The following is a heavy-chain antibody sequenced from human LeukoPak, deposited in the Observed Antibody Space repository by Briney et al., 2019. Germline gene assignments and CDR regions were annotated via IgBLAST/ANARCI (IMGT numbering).Heavy chain of an antibody. Sequence: GRSLRLSCTASGFTFRDYYVTWIRQAPGKGLEWVSYIRSTGSSTAYADSVKGRFAISRDNAKNSLYLQMNGLRVEDTAVYYCARVYYASWSGQPLSQHWLDPWGQGTLVTVSS. V-gene: IGHV3-11*04. CDR1: GFTFRDYY. D-gene: IGHD3-3*01. J-gene: IGHJ5*02. CDR2: IRSTGSST. CDR3: ARVYYASWSGQPLSQHWLDP.